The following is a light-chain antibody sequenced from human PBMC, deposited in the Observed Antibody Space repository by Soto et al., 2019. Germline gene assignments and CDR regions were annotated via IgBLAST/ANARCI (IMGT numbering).Light chain of an antibody. V-gene: IGLV2-14*03. Sequence: QSVLTQPASVSESPGQSITISCTGTSSDVGGYEFVSWYQHHPGKAPKLMIYDVGNRPSGVSNRFSGSKSGNTASLTISGLQAEDEADYYCSSYTSSNTLVFGTGTKLTVL. CDR3: SSYTSSNTLV. CDR1: SSDVGGYEF. CDR2: DVG. J-gene: IGLJ1*01.